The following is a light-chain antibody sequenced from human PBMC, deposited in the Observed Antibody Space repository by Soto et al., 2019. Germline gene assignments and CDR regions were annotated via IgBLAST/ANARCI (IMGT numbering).Light chain of an antibody. Sequence: QSALTQPASVSGSPGQSITVSCTGTSSDVGGYNFVSWYQQHPGKAPKLMIYEVGYRPSGVSNRFSGSKSGNMASLTISGLQAEDEADYYCCSYTSHSTLVFGTGTKLTVL. CDR2: EVG. J-gene: IGLJ1*01. CDR1: SSDVGGYNF. V-gene: IGLV2-14*01. CDR3: CSYTSHSTLV.